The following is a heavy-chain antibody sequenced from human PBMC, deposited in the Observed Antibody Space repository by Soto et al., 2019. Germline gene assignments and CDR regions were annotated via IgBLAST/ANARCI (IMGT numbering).Heavy chain of an antibody. Sequence: QVQLVESGGGVVQPGRSLRLSCAASGITFSSYGMHWVRQAPGKGLEWVAVIWYDGSNKYYADSVKGRFTISRDNSKNTLYLQMNSLRAEDTAVYYCARDSPGVEDISWFDPWGQGTLVTVSS. CDR2: IWYDGSNK. CDR1: GITFSSYG. D-gene: IGHD3-10*01. J-gene: IGHJ5*02. V-gene: IGHV3-33*01. CDR3: ARDSPGVEDISWFDP.